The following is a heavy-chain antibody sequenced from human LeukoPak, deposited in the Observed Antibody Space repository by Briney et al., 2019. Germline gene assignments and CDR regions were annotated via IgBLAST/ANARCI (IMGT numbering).Heavy chain of an antibody. V-gene: IGHV3-53*01. Sequence: GGSLRLSCAASGFTFSSYWMHWVRQAPGKGLVWVSVIYSGGSTYYADSVKGRFTISRDNSKNTLYLQMNSLRAEDTAVYYCAREVGPFHQLDYWGQGTLVTVSS. D-gene: IGHD5-24*01. CDR1: GFTFSSYW. CDR2: IYSGGST. J-gene: IGHJ4*02. CDR3: AREVGPFHQLDY.